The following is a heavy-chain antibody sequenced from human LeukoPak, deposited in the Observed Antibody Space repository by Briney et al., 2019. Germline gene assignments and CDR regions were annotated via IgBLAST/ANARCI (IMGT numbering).Heavy chain of an antibody. CDR3: ARDNVGTGFDY. CDR1: GYSISSGYY. J-gene: IGHJ4*02. Sequence: SETLSLTCTVSGYSISSGYYWGWIRQPPGKGLEWIGSIYHSGSTYYNPSLKSRVTISVDRSKNQFSLKLSSVTAADTAVYYCARDNVGTGFDYWGQGTLVTVSS. V-gene: IGHV4-38-2*02. CDR2: IYHSGST. D-gene: IGHD3/OR15-3a*01.